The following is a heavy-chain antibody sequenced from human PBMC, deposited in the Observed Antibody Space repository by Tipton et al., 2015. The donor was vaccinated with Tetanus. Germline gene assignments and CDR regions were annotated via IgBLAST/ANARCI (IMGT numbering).Heavy chain of an antibody. CDR3: ARRWIPLGDSDVYKREPLSLICAASGSASAPTLFPLVS. J-gene: IGHJ5*01. CDR2: INHSGST. CDR1: GGSFSGNY. Sequence: TLSLICAVYGGSFSGNYWSRIRQPPGKRHERTGEINHSGSTNYNPSLKSRVTISVDTSKNQFSLKLSSVTAADTAVYYCARRWIPLGDSDVYKREPLSLICAASGSASAPTLFPLVSW. D-gene: IGHD3-16*01. V-gene: IGHV4-34*01.